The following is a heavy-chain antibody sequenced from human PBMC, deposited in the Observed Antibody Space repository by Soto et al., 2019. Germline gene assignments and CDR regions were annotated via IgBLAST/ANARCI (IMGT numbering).Heavy chain of an antibody. Sequence: VESLKISCQTSGYSFTSYWIVWVLQVPGKGLEWMAIITPGNSNGLYSPSFQGEVTISADKSITTTYLQWSSLKSSDTAMYYCATPIGGGAVYWGQGTMVTVSS. V-gene: IGHV5-51*01. D-gene: IGHD2-21*01. CDR2: ITPGNSNG. CDR3: ATPIGGGAVY. J-gene: IGHJ4*02. CDR1: GYSFTSYW.